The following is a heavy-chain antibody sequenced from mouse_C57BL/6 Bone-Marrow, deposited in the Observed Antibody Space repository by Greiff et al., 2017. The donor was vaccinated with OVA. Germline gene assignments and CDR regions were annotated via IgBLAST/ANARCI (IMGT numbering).Heavy chain of an antibody. V-gene: IGHV1-81*01. CDR1: GYTFTSYG. CDR2: IYPRSGNT. CDR3: ASHYYGSLFDY. D-gene: IGHD1-1*01. Sequence: QVQLKESGAELARPGASVKLSCKASGYTFTSYGISWVKQRTGQGLEWIGEIYPRSGNTYYNEKFKGKATLTADKSSSTAYMELRSLTSEDSAVYFCASHYYGSLFDYWGQGTTLTVSS. J-gene: IGHJ2*01.